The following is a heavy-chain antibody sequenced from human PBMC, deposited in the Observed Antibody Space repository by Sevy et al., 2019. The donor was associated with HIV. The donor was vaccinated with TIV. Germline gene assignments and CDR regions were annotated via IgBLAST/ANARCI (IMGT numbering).Heavy chain of an antibody. CDR1: GFTFSSYA. V-gene: IGHV3-30-3*01. CDR3: ASWGYGQLWFGYFDY. CDR2: ISYDGSNK. D-gene: IGHD5-18*01. J-gene: IGHJ4*02. Sequence: GGSLRLSCAASGFTFSSYAMHWVRQAPGKGLEWVAVISYDGSNKYYADSVKGRFTISRDNSNNTLYLQMNSLRAEDTAVYYCASWGYGQLWFGYFDYWGQGTLVTVSS.